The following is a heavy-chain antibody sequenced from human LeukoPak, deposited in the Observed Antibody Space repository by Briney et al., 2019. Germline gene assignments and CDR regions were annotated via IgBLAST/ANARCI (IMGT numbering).Heavy chain of an antibody. D-gene: IGHD3-16*01. Sequence: GGSLRPSCVASGFIFRSYGIHWVRQAPGKGLEWVTFIHFDGSNEYYADFVKGRFTISRDNSKNTVYLQMNSLRAEDTAVYYCAKDGIMHSNGPPEFDPWGQGTLVGVSS. V-gene: IGHV3-30*02. CDR3: AKDGIMHSNGPPEFDP. J-gene: IGHJ5*02. CDR1: GFIFRSYG. CDR2: IHFDGSNE.